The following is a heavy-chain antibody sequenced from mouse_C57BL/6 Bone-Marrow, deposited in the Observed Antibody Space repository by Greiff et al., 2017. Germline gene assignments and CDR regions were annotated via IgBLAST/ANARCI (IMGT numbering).Heavy chain of an antibody. J-gene: IGHJ2*01. V-gene: IGHV10-1*01. CDR3: VRSPQGGSSLYFDY. CDR2: IRRTSNNYAT. CDR1: GFSFTTYA. Sequence: EVQLVESGGGLVQPKGSLKLSCAASGFSFTTYAMNWVRQAPGKGLEWVARIRRTSNNYATYYADSVKDRFTISRDDSESMLYLQMNNLKTEDAAMYYWVRSPQGGSSLYFDYWGQGTTLTVAS. D-gene: IGHD1-1*01.